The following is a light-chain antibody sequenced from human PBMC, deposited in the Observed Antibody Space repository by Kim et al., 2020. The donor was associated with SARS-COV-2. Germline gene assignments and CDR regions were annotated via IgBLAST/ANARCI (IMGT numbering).Light chain of an antibody. CDR2: GAS. CDR1: QSVSNNY. CDR3: QQYSRAPRT. Sequence: LAPWTRATLACRASQSVSNNYLAWYQHKPGQAPRLLIYGASSRATAIPDRFSGSGSGTDFTLTISRLEPEDFAVYYCQQYSRAPRTFGQGTKLEI. V-gene: IGKV3-20*01. J-gene: IGKJ2*01.